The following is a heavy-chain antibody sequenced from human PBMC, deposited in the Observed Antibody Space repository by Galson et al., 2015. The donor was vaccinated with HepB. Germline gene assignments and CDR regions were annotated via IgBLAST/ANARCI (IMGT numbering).Heavy chain of an antibody. J-gene: IGHJ2*01. CDR2: IIPFYGTT. V-gene: IGHV1-69*13. CDR1: GHTFTTYS. CDR3: ARGPTTVSIPFWCFDL. D-gene: IGHD4-17*01. Sequence: SVKVSCKASGHTFTTYSISWVRHAPGQGLEWMGGIIPFYGTTNYAQNFQGRVTITADESMSTAYIELSSLRSEDTAVYYCARGPTTVSIPFWCFDLWGRGTLVTVSS.